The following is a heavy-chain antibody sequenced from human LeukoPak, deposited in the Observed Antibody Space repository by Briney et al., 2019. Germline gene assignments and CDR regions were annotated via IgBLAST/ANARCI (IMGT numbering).Heavy chain of an antibody. CDR1: GFTFSSYS. CDR3: ARDYGGNSYAFDI. V-gene: IGHV3-21*01. J-gene: IGHJ3*02. Sequence: GGSLRLSCAASGFTFSSYSMNWVRQAPGKGLEWVSFISSSSSYIYYADSVKGRFTISRDNATNSLYLQMNSLRAEDTAVYYCARDYGGNSYAFDIWGQGTMVTVSS. CDR2: ISSSSSYI. D-gene: IGHD4-23*01.